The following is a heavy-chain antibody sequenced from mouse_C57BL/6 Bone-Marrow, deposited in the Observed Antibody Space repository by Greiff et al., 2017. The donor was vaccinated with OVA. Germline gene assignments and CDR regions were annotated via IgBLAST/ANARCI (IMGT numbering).Heavy chain of an antibody. Sequence: QVQLQQPGAELVMPGASVKLSCKASGYTFTSYWMHWVKQRPGQGLEWIGEIDPSDSYTNYNQKFKGKSTLTVDKSSSTAYMQLSSLTSEDSAVYYCARNYDGSSYGNYAMDYWGQGTSVTVSS. CDR1: GYTFTSYW. CDR3: ARNYDGSSYGNYAMDY. CDR2: IDPSDSYT. V-gene: IGHV1-69*01. J-gene: IGHJ4*01. D-gene: IGHD1-1*01.